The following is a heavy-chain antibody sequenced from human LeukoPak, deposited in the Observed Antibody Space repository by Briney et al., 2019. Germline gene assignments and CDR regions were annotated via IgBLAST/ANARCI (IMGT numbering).Heavy chain of an antibody. Sequence: GGSLRLSCAASGINISSYGMHWVRQAPGKGLEWVAVISYDGSNRYYADSVKGRFTISRDNSKNTLYLQMNSLTSEDTAVYYCSKDSSSGSSYYFHGMEVWGQGTTVTVSS. CDR1: GINISSYG. CDR3: SKDSSSGSSYYFHGMEV. D-gene: IGHD3-10*01. V-gene: IGHV3-30*18. CDR2: ISYDGSNR. J-gene: IGHJ6*02.